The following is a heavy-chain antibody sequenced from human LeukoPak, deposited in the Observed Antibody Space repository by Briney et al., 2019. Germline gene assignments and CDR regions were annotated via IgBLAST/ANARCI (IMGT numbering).Heavy chain of an antibody. D-gene: IGHD1-26*01. V-gene: IGHV3-53*01. Sequence: GGSLRLSCAASGFTVSSNYMSWVRQAPGKGREWVSVIYSGGSTYYADSVKGRFPISRDNSKNTLYLQMNSLRAEDTAVYYCARDLIVGATLGSDYWGQGTLVTVSS. J-gene: IGHJ4*02. CDR3: ARDLIVGATLGSDY. CDR2: IYSGGST. CDR1: GFTVSSNY.